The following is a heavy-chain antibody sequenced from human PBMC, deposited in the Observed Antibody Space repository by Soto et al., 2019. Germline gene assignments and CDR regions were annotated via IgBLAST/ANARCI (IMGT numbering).Heavy chain of an antibody. CDR3: ARGPNYDFWSGYLANYYYYGMDV. V-gene: IGHV4-31*03. CDR1: GGSISSGGYY. CDR2: IYYSGST. Sequence: LSLTCTVSGGSISSGGYYWSWIRQHPGKGLEWIGYIYYSGSTYYNPSLKSRVTISVDTSKNQFSLKLSSVTAADTAVYYCARGPNYDFWSGYLANYYYYGMDVWGQGTTVTVSS. J-gene: IGHJ6*02. D-gene: IGHD3-3*01.